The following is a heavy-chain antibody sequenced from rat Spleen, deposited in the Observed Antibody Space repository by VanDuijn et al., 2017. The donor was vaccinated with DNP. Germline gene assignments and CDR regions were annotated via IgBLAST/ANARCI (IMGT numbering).Heavy chain of an antibody. J-gene: IGHJ4*01. D-gene: IGHD1-5*01. CDR1: GFSLTSYH. CDR3: TRNRYNYVMDA. CDR2: IWGDGST. Sequence: QVQLKESGPGLVKPSETLSLTCTVSGFSLTSYHVSWVRQPPGKGLEWMGVIWGDGSTAYNSALKSRLSISRDTSKSQVFLKMNSLQTDDTAIYFCTRNRYNYVMDAWGQGASVTVSS. V-gene: IGHV2-15*01.